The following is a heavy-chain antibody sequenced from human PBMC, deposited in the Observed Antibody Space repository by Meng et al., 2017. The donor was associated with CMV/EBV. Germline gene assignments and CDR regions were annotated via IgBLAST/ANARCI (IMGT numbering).Heavy chain of an antibody. V-gene: IGHV1-2*02. CDR2: INPNSGGT. CDR1: GYTFTGYY. D-gene: IGHD6-19*01. J-gene: IGHJ3*02. Sequence: ASVKVSCKASGYTFTGYYMHWVRQAPGQGLEWMGWINPNSGGTNYAQKFQGRVTMTRDTSTSTAYMELSRLRSDDTAVYYCARSTGYGSGWSGGYAFDIWGQGTMVTVSS. CDR3: ARSTGYGSGWSGGYAFDI.